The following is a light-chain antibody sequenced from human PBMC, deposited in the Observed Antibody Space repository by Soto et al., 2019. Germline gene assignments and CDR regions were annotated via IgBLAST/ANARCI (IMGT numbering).Light chain of an antibody. CDR3: QQSYSIVWT. CDR2: SAS. Sequence: DIQMTQSPSSLSASVRDRVSITCRASQSIASYLSWYQQKPGKAPKLLIYSASTLQSGVPARFRGVGSGTDFTLTISSLQPEDFATYYCQQSYSIVWTFGQGTKVDIK. CDR1: QSIASY. J-gene: IGKJ1*01. V-gene: IGKV1-39*01.